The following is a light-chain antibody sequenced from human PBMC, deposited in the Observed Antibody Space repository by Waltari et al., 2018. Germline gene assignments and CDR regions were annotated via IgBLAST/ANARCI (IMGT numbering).Light chain of an antibody. Sequence: SVSGSPGQSITISCTGTSSDVGRYDLVSWYQQHPGKAPKLMIYDVTKRPSGVSSRFSASKSGNTASLTISGLQSEDEADYFCSSYRSSTTPIPVFGGGTKLTVL. V-gene: IGLV2-14*02. J-gene: IGLJ2*01. CDR3: SSYRSSTTPIPV. CDR2: DVT. CDR1: SSDVGRYDL.